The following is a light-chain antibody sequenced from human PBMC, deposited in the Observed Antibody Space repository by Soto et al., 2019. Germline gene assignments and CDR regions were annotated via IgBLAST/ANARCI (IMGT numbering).Light chain of an antibody. CDR1: SSNIGAGYD. CDR2: GNS. J-gene: IGLJ2*01. CDR3: QSYDSSPV. Sequence: QSVLTQPPSVSGSPGQRVTISCTGISSNIGAGYDVHWYQQLPGTAPKLLIYGNSNRPSGVPDRFSGSKSGTSASLAITGLQAEDEADYYCQSYDSSPVFGGGTKVTVL. V-gene: IGLV1-40*01.